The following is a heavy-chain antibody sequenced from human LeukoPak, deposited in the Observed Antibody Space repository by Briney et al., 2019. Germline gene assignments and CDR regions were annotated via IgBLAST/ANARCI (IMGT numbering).Heavy chain of an antibody. Sequence: GGSLRLSCAASGFTFSSYGMHWVRQAPGKGLEWVAVIWYDGSNKYYADSVKGRFTISRDNSKNTLYLQMNSLRAEDTAVYYCARDFPGYCSGGSCYHDAFDIWGQGTMVTVSS. V-gene: IGHV3-33*01. J-gene: IGHJ3*02. CDR2: IWYDGSNK. D-gene: IGHD2-15*01. CDR3: ARDFPGYCSGGSCYHDAFDI. CDR1: GFTFSSYG.